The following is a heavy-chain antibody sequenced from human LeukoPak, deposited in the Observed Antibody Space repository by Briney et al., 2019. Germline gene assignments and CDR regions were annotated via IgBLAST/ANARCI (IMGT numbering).Heavy chain of an antibody. Sequence: GGSLRLSCAASGFTFSSYAMHWVRQAPGKGLEWVAVISYDGSNKYYADSVKGRFTISRDNSKNTLYLQMNSLRAEDTAVYYCAREHGAWLLGFDAFDIWGQGTMVTVSS. J-gene: IGHJ3*02. V-gene: IGHV3-30*04. CDR1: GFTFSSYA. D-gene: IGHD3-22*01. CDR3: AREHGAWLLGFDAFDI. CDR2: ISYDGSNK.